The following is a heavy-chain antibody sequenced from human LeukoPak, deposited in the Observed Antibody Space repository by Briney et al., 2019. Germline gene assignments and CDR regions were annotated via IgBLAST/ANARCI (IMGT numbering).Heavy chain of an antibody. D-gene: IGHD3-22*01. CDR1: GFTFSSYA. J-gene: IGHJ3*02. Sequence: GGSLRLSCAASGFTFSSYAMSWVRQTPGKGLEWVAVISHDGNNKYYADSVKGRFTISRDNSKSTLYLQMNSLRPEDTALYFCARDKGSGFYYDTLDIWGQGTMVSVSS. V-gene: IGHV3-30*03. CDR2: ISHDGNNK. CDR3: ARDKGSGFYYDTLDI.